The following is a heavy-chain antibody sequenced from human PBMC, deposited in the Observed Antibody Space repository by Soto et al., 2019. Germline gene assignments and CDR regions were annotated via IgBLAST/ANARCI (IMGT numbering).Heavy chain of an antibody. Sequence: ASVQVSCKASGYTFTGYYMHWVRQAPGQGLEWMGWINPNSGGTNYAQKFQGWVTMTRDTSISTAYMELSRLRSDDTAVYYCARGGGTYYYDSSGYYADRWGQGTLVTVSS. D-gene: IGHD3-22*01. CDR2: INPNSGGT. J-gene: IGHJ4*02. CDR1: GYTFTGYY. V-gene: IGHV1-2*04. CDR3: ARGGGTYYYDSSGYYADR.